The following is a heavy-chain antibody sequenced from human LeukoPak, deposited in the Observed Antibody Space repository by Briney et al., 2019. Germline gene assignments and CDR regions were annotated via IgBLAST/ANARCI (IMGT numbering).Heavy chain of an antibody. CDR1: GGSISSGGYS. CDR2: IYYSGST. V-gene: IGHV4-61*08. D-gene: IGHD3-3*01. J-gene: IGHJ3*02. CDR3: ATIFGRFQAFDI. Sequence: SETLSLTCAVSGGSISSGGYSWSWIRQPPGKGLEWIGYIYYSGSTNYNPSLKSRVTVSVDTSKNQFSLKMNSVTAADTAVYYCATIFGRFQAFDIWGQGTMVTVSS.